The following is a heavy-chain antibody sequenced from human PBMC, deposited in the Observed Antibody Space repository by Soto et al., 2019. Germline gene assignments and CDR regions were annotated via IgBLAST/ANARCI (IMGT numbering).Heavy chain of an antibody. D-gene: IGHD2-15*01. J-gene: IGHJ3*02. CDR2: FDPEDGET. Sequence: QVQLVQSGAEVKKPGASVKVSCKVSGYTLTVLSMHWVRQAPGKGLEWMGGFDPEDGETIYAQKFQGRVTMTEDTSTDTAYMELSSLRSEDTAVYYCATDGVVVVATTWPVRGDAFDIWGQGTMVTVSS. CDR3: ATDGVVVVATTWPVRGDAFDI. CDR1: GYTLTVLS. V-gene: IGHV1-24*01.